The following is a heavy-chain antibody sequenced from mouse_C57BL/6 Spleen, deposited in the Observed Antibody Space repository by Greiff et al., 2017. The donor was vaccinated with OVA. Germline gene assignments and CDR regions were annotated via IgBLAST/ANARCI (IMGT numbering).Heavy chain of an antibody. J-gene: IGHJ4*01. CDR3: ARGDYDYYAMDY. CDR2: ISSGSSTI. Sequence: DVKLVESGGGLVKPGGSLKLSCAASGFTFSDYGMHWVRQAPEKGLEWVAYISSGSSTIYYADTVKGRFTISRDNAKNTLFLQMTSLRSEDTAMYYCARGDYDYYAMDYWGQGTSVTVSS. CDR1: GFTFSDYG. D-gene: IGHD2-4*01. V-gene: IGHV5-17*01.